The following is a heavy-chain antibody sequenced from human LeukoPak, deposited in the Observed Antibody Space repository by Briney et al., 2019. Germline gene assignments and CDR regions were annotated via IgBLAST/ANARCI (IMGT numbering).Heavy chain of an antibody. CDR1: GFTFSSYA. Sequence: GRSLRLSCAASGFTFSSYAMHWVRQAPGKGLEWVAVISYDGSNKYYADSVKGRFTISRDNSKNTLYLQMNSLRAEDTAVYYCARAFSGRTYSEYFQHWGQGTLVTVSS. CDR3: ARAFSGRTYSEYFQH. V-gene: IGHV3-30-3*01. J-gene: IGHJ1*01. CDR2: ISYDGSNK. D-gene: IGHD6-25*01.